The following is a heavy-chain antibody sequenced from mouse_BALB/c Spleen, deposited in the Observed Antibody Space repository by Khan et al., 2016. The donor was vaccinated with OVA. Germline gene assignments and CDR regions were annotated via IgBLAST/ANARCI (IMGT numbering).Heavy chain of an antibody. CDR1: GFIFTNYW. V-gene: IGHV1-76*01. D-gene: IGHD3-2*02. Sequence: QVQLKQSGAELVRPGASVKLSCKTSGFIFTNYWIHWIKQRPGQGLEWIARIYPGTNNTYYNEKFKDKATLTADKSSSTAYMQLSSLKSEDSAVYFCAREEALYYFDYWGQGTTLTVSS. J-gene: IGHJ2*01. CDR3: AREEALYYFDY. CDR2: IYPGTNNT.